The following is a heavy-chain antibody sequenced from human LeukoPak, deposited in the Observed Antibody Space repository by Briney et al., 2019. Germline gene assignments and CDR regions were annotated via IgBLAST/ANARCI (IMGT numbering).Heavy chain of an antibody. V-gene: IGHV4-59*01. J-gene: IGHJ4*02. CDR3: ARQPPDTASFDY. CDR1: GDSISSSY. Sequence: SETLSLTCTVSGDSISSSYWSWIRRPPGKGLEWIGFIYIGGYNYNPSLKSRVTMSVDTSKNQVSLKVNSVTAADTAVYFCARQPPDTASFDYWGQGTLVTVSS. CDR2: IYIGGY. D-gene: IGHD3-22*01.